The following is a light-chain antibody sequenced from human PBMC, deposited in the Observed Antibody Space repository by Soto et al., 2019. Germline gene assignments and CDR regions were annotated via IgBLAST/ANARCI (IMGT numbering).Light chain of an antibody. CDR3: SSHAGSKRV. J-gene: IGLJ1*01. V-gene: IGLV2-8*01. CDR2: EVN. CDR1: SSVVGGYNY. Sequence: QSVLTQPPSASGSPGQSVTISCTGTSSVVGGYNYVSWYQQHPGKAPKLMIYEVNKRPSGVPDRFSGSKSGNTASLTVSGLQADDEGDFYCSSHAGSKRVFGTGTKVTVL.